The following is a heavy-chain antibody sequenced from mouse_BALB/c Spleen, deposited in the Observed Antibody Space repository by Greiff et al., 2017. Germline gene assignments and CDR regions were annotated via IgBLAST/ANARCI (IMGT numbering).Heavy chain of an antibody. D-gene: IGHD4-1*01. CDR2: IWAGGST. J-gene: IGHJ4*01. CDR3: ARDLGGTDYAMDY. V-gene: IGHV2-9*02. Sequence: QVQLKESGPGLVAPSQSLSITCTVSGFSLTSYGVHWVRQPPGKGLEWLGVIWAGGSTNYNSALMSRLSISKDNSKSQVFLKMNSLQTDDTAMYYCARDLGGTDYAMDYWGQGTAVTVSS. CDR1: GFSLTSYG.